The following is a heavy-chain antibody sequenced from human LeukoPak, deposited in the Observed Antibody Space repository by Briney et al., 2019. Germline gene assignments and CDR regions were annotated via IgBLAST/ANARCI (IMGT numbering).Heavy chain of an antibody. CDR3: ARDHTVFGVVFDY. V-gene: IGHV3-21*01. D-gene: IGHD3-3*01. CDR1: GFTFSTYN. CDR2: ISSSSTYI. Sequence: GGSLRLSCAASGFTFSTYNMNWVRQAPGKGLEWVSSISSSSTYIYYADSVKGRFTISRDNAQNSLYLQMNSLRAEDTAVYYCARDHTVFGVVFDYWGQGTLVTVSS. J-gene: IGHJ4*02.